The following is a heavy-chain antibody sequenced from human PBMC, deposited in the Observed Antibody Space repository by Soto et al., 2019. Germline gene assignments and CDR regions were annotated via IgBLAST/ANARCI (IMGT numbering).Heavy chain of an antibody. CDR2: ISGSGGST. Sequence: GGSLRLSCAASGFTFSSYAMSWVRQAPGKGLEWVSAISGSGGSTYYADSVKGRFTISRDNSKNTLYLQMNSLRAEDTAVYYCATIQTSGYAVQYYYYGMDVWGQGTTVTVSS. CDR1: GFTFSSYA. CDR3: ATIQTSGYAVQYYYYGMDV. V-gene: IGHV3-23*01. D-gene: IGHD3-22*01. J-gene: IGHJ6*02.